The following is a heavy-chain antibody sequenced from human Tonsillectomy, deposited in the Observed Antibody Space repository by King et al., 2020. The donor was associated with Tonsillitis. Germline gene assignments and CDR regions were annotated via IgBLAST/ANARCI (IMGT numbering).Heavy chain of an antibody. CDR1: GFTFGDYA. J-gene: IGHJ3*02. CDR2: IRSKTYGGAT. Sequence: VQLVESGGGLVQPGRSLRLSCTASGFTFGDYAMSWVRQAPGKGLEGVGFIRSKTYGGATEYAASVRGRFTISRDDSKSIAYLQMNSLKTEDTAVYYCVSTIDSTGLGAFDIWGQGTMVTVSS. D-gene: IGHD3-22*01. V-gene: IGHV3-49*04. CDR3: VSTIDSTGLGAFDI.